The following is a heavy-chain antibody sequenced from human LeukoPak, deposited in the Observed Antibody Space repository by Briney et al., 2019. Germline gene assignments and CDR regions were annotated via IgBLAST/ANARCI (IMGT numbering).Heavy chain of an antibody. J-gene: IGHJ4*02. CDR1: GGSISSSSYY. D-gene: IGHD3-9*01. CDR3: ARVSPDYDILTGYPKPKFDY. V-gene: IGHV4-39*07. Sequence: PSETLSLTCTVSGGSISSSSYYWGWIRQPPGKGLEWIGSIYYSGSTYYNPSLKSRVTISVDTSKNQFSLKLSSVTAADTAVYYCARVSPDYDILTGYPKPKFDYWGQGTLVTVSS. CDR2: IYYSGST.